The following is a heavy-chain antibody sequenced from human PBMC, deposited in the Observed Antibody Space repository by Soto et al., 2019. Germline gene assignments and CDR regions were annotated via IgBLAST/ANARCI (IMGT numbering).Heavy chain of an antibody. V-gene: IGHV1-69*04. D-gene: IGHD3-3*01. J-gene: IGHJ6*02. Sequence: EASVKVSCKASGGTFSSYTISWVRQAPGQGLEWMGRIIPILGIANYAQKFQGRVTITADKSTSTAYMDLRSLRSDDTAVYYYARDHGIATFGVYSMYYYGMDVWGQGTTVTVSS. CDR1: GGTFSSYT. CDR2: IIPILGIA. CDR3: ARDHGIATFGVYSMYYYGMDV.